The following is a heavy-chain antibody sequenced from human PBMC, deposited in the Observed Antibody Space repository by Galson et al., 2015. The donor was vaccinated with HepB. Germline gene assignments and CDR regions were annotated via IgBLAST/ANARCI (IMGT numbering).Heavy chain of an antibody. CDR1: GGTFSSYA. J-gene: IGHJ5*02. D-gene: IGHD3/OR15-3a*01. CDR3: ARIGTGYHYNWFDP. Sequence: SVKVSCKASGGTFSSYAISWVRQAPGQGLEWMGGIIPIFGTANYAQKFQGRVTITADKSTSTAYMELSSLRSEDTAVYYCARIGTGYHYNWFDPWGQGTLVTVSS. CDR2: IIPIFGTA. V-gene: IGHV1-69*06.